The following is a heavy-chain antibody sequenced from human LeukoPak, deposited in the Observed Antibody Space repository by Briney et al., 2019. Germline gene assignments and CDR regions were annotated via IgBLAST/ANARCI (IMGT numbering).Heavy chain of an antibody. CDR1: GGSFSGYY. D-gene: IGHD6-19*01. CDR2: IYTSGST. CDR3: ARELYSSGWYFDY. V-gene: IGHV4-4*07. Sequence: SETLSLTCAVYGGSFSGYYWSWIRQPAGKGLEWIGRIYTSGSTNYNPSLKSRVTISVDTSKNQFSLKLSSVTAADTAVYYCARELYSSGWYFDYWGQGTLVTVSS. J-gene: IGHJ4*02.